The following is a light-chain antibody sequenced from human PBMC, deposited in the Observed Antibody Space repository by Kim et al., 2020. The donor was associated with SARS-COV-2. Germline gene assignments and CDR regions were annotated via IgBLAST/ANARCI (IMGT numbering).Light chain of an antibody. Sequence: EIVLTQSPGTLSLSPGERATLSCRASQSRNNYLVWYQQRPGQAPRLLIDGASNRATDIPDRFSGSGSGTDSTLTISRLEPEDFAVYYCQQYGDLPPTFGQGTKVDIK. CDR2: GAS. CDR3: QQYGDLPPT. CDR1: QSRNNY. V-gene: IGKV3-20*01. J-gene: IGKJ1*01.